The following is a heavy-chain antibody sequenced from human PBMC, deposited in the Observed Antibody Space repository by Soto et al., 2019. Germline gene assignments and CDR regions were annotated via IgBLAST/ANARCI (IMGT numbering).Heavy chain of an antibody. V-gene: IGHV3-23*01. CDR3: AKARGKYCSGGSCNPFDS. Sequence: PVGSLRLSCAASGFTFSSYAMSWVRQAPGKGLEWVSPISGSGGSTYYADSVKGRFTISRDNSKNTLYLQMNSLRAEDTAVYYCAKARGKYCSGGSCNPFDSWGQGTLVTVSS. CDR2: ISGSGGST. CDR1: GFTFSSYA. J-gene: IGHJ4*02. D-gene: IGHD2-15*01.